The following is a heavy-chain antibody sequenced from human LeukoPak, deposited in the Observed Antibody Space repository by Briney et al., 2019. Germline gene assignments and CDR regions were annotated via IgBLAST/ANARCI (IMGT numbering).Heavy chain of an antibody. D-gene: IGHD5-12*01. Sequence: PGGSLRLSCAASGFTFSSYWMSWVRQAPGKGLEWVANTKQDGSEKYYVDSVKGRFTISRDNAQNSLYLQMNSLRAEDTAVYYCARDVYSGYAPGGYFDYWGQGTLVTVSS. V-gene: IGHV3-7*04. CDR1: GFTFSSYW. CDR2: TKQDGSEK. J-gene: IGHJ4*02. CDR3: ARDVYSGYAPGGYFDY.